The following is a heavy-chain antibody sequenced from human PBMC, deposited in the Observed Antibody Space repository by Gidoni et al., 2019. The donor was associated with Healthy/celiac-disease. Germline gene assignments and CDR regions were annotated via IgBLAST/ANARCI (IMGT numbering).Heavy chain of an antibody. D-gene: IGHD1-26*01. CDR1: GFTVSSNY. CDR3: ARDKSGSYSN. V-gene: IGHV3-53*04. Sequence: EVQLVESGGGLVQPGGSLRLSWAASGFTVSSNYMSWVRQAPGKGLEWVSVIYSGGSTYYADSVKGRFTISRHNSKNTLYLQMNSLRAEDTAVYYCARDKSGSYSNWGQGTLVTVSS. CDR2: IYSGGST. J-gene: IGHJ4*02.